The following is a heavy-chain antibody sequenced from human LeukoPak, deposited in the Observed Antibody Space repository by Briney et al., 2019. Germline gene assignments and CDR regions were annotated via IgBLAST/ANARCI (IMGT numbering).Heavy chain of an antibody. CDR1: GFTLSRYG. CDR2: ISYDGSNK. J-gene: IGHJ4*02. V-gene: IGHV3-30-3*01. CDR3: ASLPAAADLL. Sequence: GGSLRLSCVASGFTLSRYGMHWVRQPPARGGEWVAVISYDGSNKYYADSVKGRFTISREHSKNTLYLQTNSPRAEDTAVYYCASLPAAADLLWGQGTLVTVSS. D-gene: IGHD6-13*01.